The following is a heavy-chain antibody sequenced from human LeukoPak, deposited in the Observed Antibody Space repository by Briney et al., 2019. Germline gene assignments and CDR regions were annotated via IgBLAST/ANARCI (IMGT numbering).Heavy chain of an antibody. CDR3: ARSWELYYFDY. CDR2: IYDSGST. V-gene: IGHV4-59*01. J-gene: IGHJ4*02. D-gene: IGHD4-23*01. CDR1: GGSISSYY. Sequence: SETLSLTCTVSGGSISSYYWSWMRQPPGKGLEWIGYIYDSGSTSYNPSLKSRVTISVDTSKNQFSLKLSSVTAADTAVYYCARSWELYYFDYWGQGTLVTVSS.